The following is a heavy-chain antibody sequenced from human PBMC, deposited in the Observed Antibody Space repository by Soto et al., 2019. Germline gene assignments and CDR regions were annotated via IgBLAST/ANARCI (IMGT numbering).Heavy chain of an antibody. CDR1: GFTFSSYW. Sequence: GGSLRLSCAASGFTFSSYWMHWVREAPGKGLVWVSRINSDGSSTSYADSVKGRFTISRDNAKNTLYLQMNSLRAEDTAVYYCARDGFYYDSSGYSDSGYWGQGTQVTVSS. D-gene: IGHD3-22*01. CDR2: INSDGSST. J-gene: IGHJ4*02. V-gene: IGHV3-74*01. CDR3: ARDGFYYDSSGYSDSGY.